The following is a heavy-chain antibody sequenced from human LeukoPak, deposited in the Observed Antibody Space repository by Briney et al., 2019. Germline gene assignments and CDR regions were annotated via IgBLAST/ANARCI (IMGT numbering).Heavy chain of an antibody. CDR2: ITANSGSI. D-gene: IGHD6-19*01. V-gene: IGHV3-9*01. Sequence: PGRSLRLSCAASGFTFEDYAMHWVRQVPGKGLEWVSGITANSGSIGFADSVKGRFTISRDNAKNSLYLQMNSLRAEDTALYYCAKDDSSGWFSPFDYWGQGTLVTVSS. CDR3: AKDDSSGWFSPFDY. CDR1: GFTFEDYA. J-gene: IGHJ4*02.